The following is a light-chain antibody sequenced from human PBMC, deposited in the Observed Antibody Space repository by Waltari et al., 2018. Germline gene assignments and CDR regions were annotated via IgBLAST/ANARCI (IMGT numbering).Light chain of an antibody. Sequence: QSALTQPASVSGSPGQSITISCTGTSSDVGSYNLVSWYQQHPGKAPKLMIYEDSKRPSGVSNRFACSRSGNTASRTIAGLQAEDEANYYCCSYAGSSIWVFGGGTERTVL. CDR1: SSDVGSYNL. CDR3: CSYAGSSIWV. V-gene: IGLV2-23*01. J-gene: IGLJ3*02. CDR2: EDS.